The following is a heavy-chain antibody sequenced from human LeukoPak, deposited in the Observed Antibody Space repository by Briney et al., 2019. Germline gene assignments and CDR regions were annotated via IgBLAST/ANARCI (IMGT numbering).Heavy chain of an antibody. CDR3: ARAYCSGNSCYGPFDY. CDR2: VWYDGSKK. V-gene: IGHV3-33*01. Sequence: PGGSLRLSCAASGFTFSSYGMHWVRQAPGKGLEWVAIVWYDGSKKYYADSVKGRFTISRDNSKNTLYLQMNSLRAEDMAVYYCARAYCSGNSCYGPFDYWGQGVLVTVSS. CDR1: GFTFSSYG. J-gene: IGHJ4*02. D-gene: IGHD2-15*01.